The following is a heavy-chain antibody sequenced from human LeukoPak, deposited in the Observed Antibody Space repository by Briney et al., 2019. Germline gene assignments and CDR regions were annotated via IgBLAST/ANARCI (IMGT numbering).Heavy chain of an antibody. V-gene: IGHV3-7*03. CDR2: IKQDGSEK. CDR3: VRDWLSSGFPNWFDP. Sequence: GGSLRLSCAASGFTFSSYWMSWVRQAPGKGLEWVANIKQDGSEKYYVDSVKGRFTISRDNAKNSLYLQMNSLRAEDTAVYYCVRDWLSSGFPNWFDPWGQGTLVTVSS. D-gene: IGHD6-19*01. CDR1: GFTFSSYW. J-gene: IGHJ5*02.